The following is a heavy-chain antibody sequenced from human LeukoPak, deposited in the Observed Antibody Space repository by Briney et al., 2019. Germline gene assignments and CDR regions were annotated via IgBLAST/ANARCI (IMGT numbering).Heavy chain of an antibody. Sequence: PSETLSLTCAVSGGSFSVFYWSWIRQPPGKGLEWIGEINHSGSTNYNPSLKSRVTISVDTSKNQFSLKLSSVTAADTAVYYCARGMNFGVVIPRAFDIWGQGTMVTVSS. V-gene: IGHV4-34*01. D-gene: IGHD3-3*01. CDR3: ARGMNFGVVIPRAFDI. CDR1: GGSFSVFY. J-gene: IGHJ3*02. CDR2: INHSGST.